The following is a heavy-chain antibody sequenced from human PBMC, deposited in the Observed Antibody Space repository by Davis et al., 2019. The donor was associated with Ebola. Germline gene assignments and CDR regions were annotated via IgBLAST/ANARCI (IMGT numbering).Heavy chain of an antibody. V-gene: IGHV3-30-3*01. CDR2: ISYDGSNK. CDR3: ARDARRTGYYYGSGYFDY. J-gene: IGHJ4*02. D-gene: IGHD3-10*01. CDR1: GFTFSSYA. Sequence: PGGSLRLSCAASGFTFSSYAMHWVRQAPGKGLEWVAVISYDGSNKYYADSVKGRFTISRDNSKNTLYLQMNSLRAEDTAVYYCARDARRTGYYYGSGYFDYWGQGTLVTVSS.